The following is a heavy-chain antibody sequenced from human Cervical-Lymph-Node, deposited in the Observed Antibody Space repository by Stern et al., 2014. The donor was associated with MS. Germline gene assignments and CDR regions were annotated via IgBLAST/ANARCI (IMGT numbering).Heavy chain of an antibody. CDR1: GDSIVTGSHY. D-gene: IGHD3-22*01. CDR2: IYHTGST. V-gene: IGHV4-31*01. CDR3: ARDSGYPDY. J-gene: IGHJ4*02. Sequence: VQLEESGPGLVKPSQSLSLTCTVSGDSIVTGSHYWSWIRQHPGKGLEWIGYIYHTGSTHYNPSLKSLVTLSIDTSKNQFSLNLSSVTGADTAVYYCARDSGYPDYWGQGTLVTVSS.